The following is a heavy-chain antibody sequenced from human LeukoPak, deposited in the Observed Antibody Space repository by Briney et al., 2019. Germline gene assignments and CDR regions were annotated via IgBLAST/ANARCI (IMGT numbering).Heavy chain of an antibody. Sequence: GRSLRLSCAASGFTFSSYGMHWVRQAPGKGLEWVAVIWYDGSNKYYADSVKGRFTISRDNSKNTLYLQMNSLRAEDTAVYYCARDPGLDTAMVYFDYWGQGTLVTVSS. CDR3: ARDPGLDTAMVYFDY. J-gene: IGHJ4*02. D-gene: IGHD5-18*01. CDR1: GFTFSSYG. V-gene: IGHV3-33*01. CDR2: IWYDGSNK.